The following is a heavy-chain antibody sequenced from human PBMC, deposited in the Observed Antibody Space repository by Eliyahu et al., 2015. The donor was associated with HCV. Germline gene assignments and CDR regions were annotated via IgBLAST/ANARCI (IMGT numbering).Heavy chain of an antibody. CDR2: XXPGDSDT. CDR3: ARHASYDSSGSHIRWFDP. J-gene: IGHJ5*02. Sequence: EVQLVQSGAEVKKPGESLKISCKGSGYSFTSYWXGWVRQXPGKGLGWXGIXXPGDSDTXYSPXFQGQVTISADKSISTAYLQWSSLXASDTAMYYCARHASYDSSGSHIRWFDPWGQGTLVTVSS. V-gene: IGHV5-51*01. D-gene: IGHD3-22*01. CDR1: GYSFTSYW.